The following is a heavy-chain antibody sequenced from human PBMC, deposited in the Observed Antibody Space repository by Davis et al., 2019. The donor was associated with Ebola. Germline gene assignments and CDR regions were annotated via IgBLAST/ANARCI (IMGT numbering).Heavy chain of an antibody. V-gene: IGHV4-39*01. Sequence: SETLSLTCTVSGGSISSSSYYWGWIRQPPGKGLEWIGSIYYSGSTYYNPSLKSRVTISVDTSKNQFPLKLSSVTAADTAVYYCARVSGWIDYWGQGTLVTVSS. CDR2: IYYSGST. CDR3: ARVSGWIDY. D-gene: IGHD6-19*01. CDR1: GGSISSSSYY. J-gene: IGHJ4*02.